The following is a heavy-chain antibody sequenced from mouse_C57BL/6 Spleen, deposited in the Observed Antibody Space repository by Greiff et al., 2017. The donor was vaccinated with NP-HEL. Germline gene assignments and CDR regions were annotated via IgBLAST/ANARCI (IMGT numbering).Heavy chain of an antibody. CDR3: ARGYDRGDY. D-gene: IGHD2-12*01. J-gene: IGHJ4*01. V-gene: IGHV3-6*01. CDR2: ISYDGSN. CDR1: GYSITSGYY. Sequence: EVKLMESGPGLVKPSQSLSLTCSVTGYSITSGYYRNWIRQFPGNKLEWMGYISYDGSNNYNPSLKNRISITRDTSKNQFFLKLNSVTTEDTATYYCARGYDRGDYWGQGTSVTVSS.